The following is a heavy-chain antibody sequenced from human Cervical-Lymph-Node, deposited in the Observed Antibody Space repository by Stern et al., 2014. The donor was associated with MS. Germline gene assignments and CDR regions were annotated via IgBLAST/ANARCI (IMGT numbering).Heavy chain of an antibody. V-gene: IGHV3-33*01. D-gene: IGHD2-2*01. CDR2: IWYDGSNK. CDR3: ARDNDIVVLPAALDY. J-gene: IGHJ4*02. Sequence: VQLVESGGGVVQPGRSLRLSCAASGFTFSSYGMHWVRQAPGKGLEWVAVIWYDGSNKYYADSVKGRLTISRDNSKNTLSLQMNTLRAEDTAVYYCARDNDIVVLPAALDYWGQGTLVTVSS. CDR1: GFTFSSYG.